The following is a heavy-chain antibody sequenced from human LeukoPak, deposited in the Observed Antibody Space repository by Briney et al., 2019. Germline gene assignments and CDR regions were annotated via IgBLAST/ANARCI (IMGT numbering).Heavy chain of an antibody. Sequence: GRSLRLSCAASGFTFDDYAMHWVRQAPGKGLEWVSGISWNSGSIGYADSVKGRFTISRDNAKNSLYLQMNSLRAEDTAVYYCARMNYVSSGWGAPFDYWGQGTLVTVSS. D-gene: IGHD1-7*01. J-gene: IGHJ4*02. V-gene: IGHV3-9*01. CDR1: GFTFDDYA. CDR3: ARMNYVSSGWGAPFDY. CDR2: ISWNSGSI.